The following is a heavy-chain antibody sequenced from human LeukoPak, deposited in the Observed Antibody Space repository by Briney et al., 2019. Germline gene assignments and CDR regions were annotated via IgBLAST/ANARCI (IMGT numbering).Heavy chain of an antibody. V-gene: IGHV3-23*01. D-gene: IGHD3-10*01. CDR1: GFTFSSYA. CDR2: ISGSGGST. Sequence: GGSLRLSCAASGFTFSSYAMSWVRQAPGKGLEWVSAISGSGGSTYYADSVKGRFTISRDNSKNTLYLQMNSLRAEDTAVYYCAKDLGITMVRGEMDYWGQGTLVTVSS. CDR3: AKDLGITMVRGEMDY. J-gene: IGHJ4*02.